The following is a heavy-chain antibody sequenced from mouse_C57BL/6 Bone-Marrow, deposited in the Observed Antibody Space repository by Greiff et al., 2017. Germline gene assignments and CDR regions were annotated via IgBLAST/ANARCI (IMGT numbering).Heavy chain of an antibody. CDR1: GYTFTSYW. CDR2: IDPSDSYT. Sequence: QVQLQQPGAELVKPGASVKLSCKASGYTFTSYWMQWVKQRPGQGLEWIGEIDPSDSYTNYNQKFQGKATLTVDTSSSTAYMQLSSLTSEDSAVYYCARRPSITHYWGQGTSVTVSS. D-gene: IGHD1-1*01. V-gene: IGHV1-50*01. CDR3: ARRPSITHY. J-gene: IGHJ4*01.